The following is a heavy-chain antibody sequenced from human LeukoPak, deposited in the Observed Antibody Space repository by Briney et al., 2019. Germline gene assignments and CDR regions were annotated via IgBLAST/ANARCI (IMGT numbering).Heavy chain of an antibody. V-gene: IGHV3-23*01. D-gene: IGHD5-18*01. Sequence: GGSLRLSCAASGFTFSSYAMSWVRQAPGKGLEWVSAISGSGGSTYYADSVKGRFTISRDNSKNTLYLQMNSLRAEDTAVYYCAKGALGYSYGYFPFDYWGQGTLVTVSS. CDR2: ISGSGGST. J-gene: IGHJ4*02. CDR1: GFTFSSYA. CDR3: AKGALGYSYGYFPFDY.